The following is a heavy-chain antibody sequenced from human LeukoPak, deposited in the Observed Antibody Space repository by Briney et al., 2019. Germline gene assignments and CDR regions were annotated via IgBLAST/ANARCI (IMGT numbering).Heavy chain of an antibody. Sequence: SETLSLTCTVSGGSISSSSYYWGWIRQPPGKGLEWIGSIYYSGSTYYNPSLKSRVTISVDTSKNQFSLKLSSVTAADTAVYYCAREESYCSSTSCYYYYYYMDVWGKGTTVTISS. V-gene: IGHV4-39*07. D-gene: IGHD2-2*01. CDR1: GGSISSSSYY. CDR2: IYYSGST. CDR3: AREESYCSSTSCYYYYYYMDV. J-gene: IGHJ6*03.